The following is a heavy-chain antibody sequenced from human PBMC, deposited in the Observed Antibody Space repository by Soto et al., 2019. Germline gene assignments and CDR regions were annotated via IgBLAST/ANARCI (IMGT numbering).Heavy chain of an antibody. J-gene: IGHJ4*02. Sequence: QVQLVQSGAEVKKPGSSVKVSCKASGGTFSRSAISWVRQAPGQGLEWMGTIIPVLLSPMNAQNFQGRVTITADESTSTAYMELDNLTSDDTAVYYCARDSTVTNAFEYWGQGSLVIVSS. V-gene: IGHV1-69*11. CDR3: ARDSTVTNAFEY. CDR1: GGTFSRSA. CDR2: IIPVLLSP. D-gene: IGHD4-17*01.